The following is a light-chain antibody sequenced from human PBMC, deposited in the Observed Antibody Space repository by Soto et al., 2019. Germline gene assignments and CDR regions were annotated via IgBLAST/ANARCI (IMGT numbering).Light chain of an antibody. CDR3: SSYAGDHHGDV. Sequence: QSALTQPPSASGSPGQSVTISCTGTSSDVGGYDYVSWYQHHPGKAPKLMIYEVSQRPSGVPDRFSGSKSGNTASLTVSGVQPDDEADYYCSSYAGDHHGDVFGTGTKVTDL. CDR1: SSDVGGYDY. V-gene: IGLV2-8*01. J-gene: IGLJ1*01. CDR2: EVS.